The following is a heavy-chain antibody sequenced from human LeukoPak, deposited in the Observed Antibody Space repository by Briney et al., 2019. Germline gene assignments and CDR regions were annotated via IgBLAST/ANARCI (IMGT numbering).Heavy chain of an antibody. CDR1: GFTFSSYG. V-gene: IGHV3-48*01. CDR2: ISSSSSTI. CDR3: ANDFDY. J-gene: IGHJ4*02. Sequence: PGGSLRLSCAASGFTFSSYGMTWVRQAPGKGLEWVSYISSSSSTIYYADSVKGRFTISRDNSKNTLYLQMNSLRAEDTAVYYCANDFDYWGQGTLVAVSS.